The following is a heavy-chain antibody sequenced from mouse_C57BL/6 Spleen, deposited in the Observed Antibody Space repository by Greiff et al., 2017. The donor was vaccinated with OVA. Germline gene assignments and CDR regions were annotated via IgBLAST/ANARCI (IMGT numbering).Heavy chain of an antibody. Sequence: QVQLQQPGAELVKPGASVKLSCKASGYTFTSYWMHWVKQRPGQGLEWIGMIHPNSGSTNYNEKFKSTATLTVDNSSSTAYMQLSSLTSEDSAVYYCARCPRYGSSYEFFDYWGQGTTLTVSS. D-gene: IGHD1-1*01. J-gene: IGHJ2*01. CDR3: ARCPRYGSSYEFFDY. CDR2: IHPNSGST. V-gene: IGHV1-64*01. CDR1: GYTFTSYW.